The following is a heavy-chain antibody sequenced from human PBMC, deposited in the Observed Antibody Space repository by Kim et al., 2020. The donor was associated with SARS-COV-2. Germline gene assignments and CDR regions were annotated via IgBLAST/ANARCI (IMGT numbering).Heavy chain of an antibody. D-gene: IGHD3-10*01. J-gene: IGHJ4*02. CDR3: TSSLWFGEPNADY. V-gene: IGHV3-73*01. Sequence: GGSLRLSCAASGFTFSGSAMHWVRQASGKGLEWVGRIRSKANSYATAYAASVKGRFTISRDDSKNTAYLQMNSLKTEDTAVYYCTSSLWFGEPNADYWGQGTLVTVSS. CDR1: GFTFSGSA. CDR2: IRSKANSYAT.